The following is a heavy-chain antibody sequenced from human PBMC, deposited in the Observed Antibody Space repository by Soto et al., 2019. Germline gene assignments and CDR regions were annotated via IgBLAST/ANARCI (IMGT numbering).Heavy chain of an antibody. CDR3: AHRKVYYVSGNYYSNDAFDI. CDR1: GFSLTTSRVG. J-gene: IGHJ3*02. D-gene: IGHD3-10*01. Sequence: QITLKESGPTLVKPTQTLTLTCTFSGFSLTTSRVGVGWIRQPPGKALEWLALIYWDDDKRYSPSLQSMLTITKDTSKNQVVLTMTNVDPVHTATYYCAHRKVYYVSGNYYSNDAFDIWGQGTTVTVSS. V-gene: IGHV2-5*02. CDR2: IYWDDDK.